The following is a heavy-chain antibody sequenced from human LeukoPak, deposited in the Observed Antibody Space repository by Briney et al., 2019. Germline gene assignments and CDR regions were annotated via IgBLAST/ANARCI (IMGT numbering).Heavy chain of an antibody. CDR3: ARVVGGTTTYYHMDV. CDR1: GYTFSNYD. Sequence: ASVKVSCKASGYTFSNYDISWVRQAPGQGLEWRGWINNYNGNTHYAQNVLGRVTMPTDTSPGTAYMELGSLTSDDPAVYYCARVVGGTTTYYHMDVRGKGTTVTVSS. V-gene: IGHV1-18*01. CDR2: INNYNGNT. J-gene: IGHJ6*03. D-gene: IGHD1-26*01.